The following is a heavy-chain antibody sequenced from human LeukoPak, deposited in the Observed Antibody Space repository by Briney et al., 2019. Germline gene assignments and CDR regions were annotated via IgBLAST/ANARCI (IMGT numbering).Heavy chain of an antibody. D-gene: IGHD5-24*01. V-gene: IGHV5-51*01. CDR2: IYLGDSDT. CDR3: ARRDGYNLNPFDY. CDR1: GNTLTNSW. Sequence: GESLKISCKAFGNTLTNSWIAWVRQMPGKGLEWMGIIYLGDSDTRDSPSFEGQVTISVDKTLTTAYLQWSSLKASDTAMYYCARRDGYNLNPFDYWGQGTLVTVSS. J-gene: IGHJ4*02.